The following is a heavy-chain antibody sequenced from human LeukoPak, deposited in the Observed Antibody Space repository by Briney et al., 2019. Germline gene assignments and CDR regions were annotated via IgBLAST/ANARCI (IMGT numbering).Heavy chain of an antibody. Sequence: GGSLRLSCAASGFTVRNNYMTWVRQAPGKGLEWVSAISGSGGSTYYADSVKGRFTISRDNSKNTLYLQMDSLRAEDTAVYYCAKVGDYGDYAHYYYYMDVWGKGTTVTISS. CDR3: AKVGDYGDYAHYYYYMDV. CDR1: GFTVRNNY. CDR2: ISGSGGST. D-gene: IGHD4-17*01. J-gene: IGHJ6*03. V-gene: IGHV3-23*01.